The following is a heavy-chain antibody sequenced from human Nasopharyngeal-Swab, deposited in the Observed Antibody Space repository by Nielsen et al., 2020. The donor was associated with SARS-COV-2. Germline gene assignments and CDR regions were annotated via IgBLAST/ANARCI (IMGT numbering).Heavy chain of an antibody. CDR1: GGSISSSYW. J-gene: IGHJ6*02. D-gene: IGHD1-26*01. V-gene: IGHV4-4*02. CDR3: ARRIVGASGSMDV. Sequence: SETLSLTCAVSGGSISSSYWRTWVRQPPGKGLEWIGEIYHSGSTNYNPSLKSRVTISVDKSKNQFSLKLSSVTAADTAVYYCARRIVGASGSMDVWGQGTTVTVSS. CDR2: IYHSGST.